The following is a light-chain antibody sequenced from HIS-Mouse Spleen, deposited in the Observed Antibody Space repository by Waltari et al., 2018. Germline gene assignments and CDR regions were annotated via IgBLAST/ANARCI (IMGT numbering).Light chain of an antibody. CDR3: SSYTSSSTLDYV. J-gene: IGLJ1*01. CDR2: EVS. CDR1: SSDVGGYTY. V-gene: IGLV2-14*01. Sequence: QSALTQPASVSGSPGQSTTISCTGTSSDVGGYTYVSWYQQHPGKAPKLMIYEVSNRPSGVSNRFSGSKSGNTASLTISGLQAEDEADYYCSSYTSSSTLDYVFGTGTKVTVL.